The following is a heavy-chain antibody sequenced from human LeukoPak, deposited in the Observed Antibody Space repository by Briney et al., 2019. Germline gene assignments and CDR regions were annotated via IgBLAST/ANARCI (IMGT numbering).Heavy chain of an antibody. J-gene: IGHJ4*02. CDR2: INPNSGGT. Sequence: ASVKVSCKASGYTFTGYYMHWVRQAPGQGLEWMGRINPNSGGTNYAQKFQGRVTMTRDTSTSTAYMELSRLRSDDTAVYYCARDRITMVRGVSAFNYWGQGTLVTVSS. CDR1: GYTFTGYY. V-gene: IGHV1-2*06. CDR3: ARDRITMVRGVSAFNY. D-gene: IGHD3-10*01.